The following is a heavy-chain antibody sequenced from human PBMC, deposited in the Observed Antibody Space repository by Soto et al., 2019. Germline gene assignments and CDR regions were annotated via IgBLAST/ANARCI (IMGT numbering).Heavy chain of an antibody. J-gene: IGHJ4*02. Sequence: ASVKVSCKGSVYTFSGLYMHGVRQAPGQGREGMGGSNPNSGGTKSAEKFHGGVTMTRETYISTADVELNRLTDGERDVYECVCAEVNGSAGIDFWGQGTQVTVSS. CDR2: SNPNSGGT. V-gene: IGHV1-2*02. CDR1: VYTFSGLY. D-gene: IGHD3-10*01. CDR3: VCAEVNGSAGIDF.